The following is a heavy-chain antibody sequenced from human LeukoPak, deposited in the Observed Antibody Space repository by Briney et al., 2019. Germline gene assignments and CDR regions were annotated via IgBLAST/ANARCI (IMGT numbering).Heavy chain of an antibody. Sequence: GGSLRLSCAASGFTFSSYWMSWVRQAPGKGLEWVASIKQDGSEKYYVDSVKGRFTISRDNAKNSLYLQMNSLRAEDTAVYYCARGSSGWYVEYYFDYWGQGTLVTVSS. V-gene: IGHV3-7*01. J-gene: IGHJ4*02. D-gene: IGHD6-19*01. CDR3: ARGSSGWYVEYYFDY. CDR1: GFTFSSYW. CDR2: IKQDGSEK.